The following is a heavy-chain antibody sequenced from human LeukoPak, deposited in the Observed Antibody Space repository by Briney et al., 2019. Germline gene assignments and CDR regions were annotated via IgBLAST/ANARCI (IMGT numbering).Heavy chain of an antibody. J-gene: IGHJ3*02. CDR1: SGSLSISNSF. CDR3: ARTRDYYAPAFYS. D-gene: IGHD3-3*01. CDR2: IYYVGNT. V-gene: IGHV4-39*07. Sequence: SETLSLTCTLSSGSLSISNSFWGWIRQPPGKGLEWIGIIYYVGNTSYHPSLKSRVTISVGTSKKPFSLKLSSVNSADTAVTFCARTRDYYAPAFYSWGQGTAVSVS.